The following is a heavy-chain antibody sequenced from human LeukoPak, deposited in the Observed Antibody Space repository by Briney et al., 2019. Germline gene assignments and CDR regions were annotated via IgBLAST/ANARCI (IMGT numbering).Heavy chain of an antibody. CDR3: ARRGVGGEFDP. CDR1: GYTFTSYY. Sequence: GASVKVSCKASGYTFTSYYMHWVRQAPGQGLEWMGIINPSGGSTSYAQKFQGRVTMTRDTSTSTVYMELSSLRSDDTAVYYCARRGVGGEFDPWGQGTLVTVSS. CDR2: INPSGGST. J-gene: IGHJ5*02. V-gene: IGHV1-46*01.